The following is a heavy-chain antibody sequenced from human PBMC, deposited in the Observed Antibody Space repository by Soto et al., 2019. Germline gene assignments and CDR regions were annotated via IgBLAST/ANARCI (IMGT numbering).Heavy chain of an antibody. V-gene: IGHV4-59*01. CDR2: IYYSGST. CDR3: AKGAGDVYYYYYYMDV. CDR1: GGSISSYY. Sequence: SETLSLTCTVSGGSISSYYWSWIRQPPGKGLEWIGYIYYSGSTNYNPSLKSRVTISVDTSKNQFSLKLSSVTAADTAVYYCAKGAGDVYYYYYYMDVWGKGTTVTVSS. J-gene: IGHJ6*03.